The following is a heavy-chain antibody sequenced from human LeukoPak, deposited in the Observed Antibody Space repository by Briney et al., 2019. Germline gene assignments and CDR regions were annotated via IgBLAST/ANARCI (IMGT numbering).Heavy chain of an antibody. V-gene: IGHV3-23*01. J-gene: IGHJ4*02. CDR2: ISGSGGST. Sequence: GGSLRLSCAASGFTFSSYAMSWVRQAPGKGVEWVSAISGSGGSTYYADSVKGRFTISRDNSKNTLYLQMNSLRAEDTAVYYCAKGPITMVRGVITPFDYWGQGTLVTVSS. CDR1: GFTFSSYA. CDR3: AKGPITMVRGVITPFDY. D-gene: IGHD3-10*01.